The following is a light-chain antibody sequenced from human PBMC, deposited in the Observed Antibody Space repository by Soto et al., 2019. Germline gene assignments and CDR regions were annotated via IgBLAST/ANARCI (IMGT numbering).Light chain of an antibody. CDR2: KVS. Sequence: DVVMTQSPLSLPVTFGQPASISCRSNQSLVHSDGIAYFSWFQQRPGRSPRRLIYKVSNRDSGVPARFSGSGSGADFALKISRVEAEDVGVYYCMQGTHWPITFGQGTRLEI. CDR3: MQGTHWPIT. V-gene: IGKV2-30*02. CDR1: QSLVHSDGIAY. J-gene: IGKJ5*01.